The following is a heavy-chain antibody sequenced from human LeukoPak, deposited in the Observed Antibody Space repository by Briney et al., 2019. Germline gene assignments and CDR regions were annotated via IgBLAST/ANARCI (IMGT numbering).Heavy chain of an antibody. CDR1: GFTFSSYA. V-gene: IGHV3-30-3*01. CDR3: ARGGWLQFSYYYYGMDV. Sequence: GGSLRLSCAASGFTFSSYAMHWVRQAPGKGLEWVAVISYDGSNKYYADSVKGRFTISRDNSKNTLYLQMNSLRAEDTAVYCCARGGWLQFSYYYYGMDVWGQGTTVTVSS. J-gene: IGHJ6*02. D-gene: IGHD5-24*01. CDR2: ISYDGSNK.